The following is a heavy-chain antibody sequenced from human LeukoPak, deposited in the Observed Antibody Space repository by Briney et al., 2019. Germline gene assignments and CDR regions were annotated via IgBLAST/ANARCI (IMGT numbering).Heavy chain of an antibody. CDR3: ARDQWPSEWYYFDY. CDR2: INPSGGST. Sequence: INPSGGSTSYAQKFQGRVTMTRDTSTSTVYMELSSLRSEDTAVYYCARDQWPSEWYYFDYWGQGTLVTVSS. J-gene: IGHJ4*02. V-gene: IGHV1-46*01. D-gene: IGHD3-3*01.